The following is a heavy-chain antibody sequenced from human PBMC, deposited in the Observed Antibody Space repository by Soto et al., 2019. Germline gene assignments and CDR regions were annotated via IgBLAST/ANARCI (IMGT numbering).Heavy chain of an antibody. CDR1: GFTSSSYW. V-gene: IGHV3-74*01. J-gene: IGHJ4*02. CDR2: INSDGSST. D-gene: IGHD2-15*01. CDR3: VGTSLVVAAATREDY. Sequence: EVQLVESGGGLGQLGGALRLACAASGFTSSSYWMHRFRQAPGKGLVGVSRINSDGSSTSYADSVKGRFTISRDNAKNTLYLQMNSLRAEDTAVYYCVGTSLVVAAATREDYWGQGTLVTVSS.